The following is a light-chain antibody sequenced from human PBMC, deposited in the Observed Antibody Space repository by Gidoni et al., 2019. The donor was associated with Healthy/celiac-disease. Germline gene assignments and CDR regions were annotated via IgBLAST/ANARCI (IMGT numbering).Light chain of an antibody. CDR2: GAS. CDR1: PSVLYSSNNKNY. V-gene: IGKV4-1*01. CDR3: QQYYSTPCS. J-gene: IGKJ2*04. Sequence: DIVMTQTPDSLAVSLGERATINCKSSPSVLYSSNNKNYVAWYQQKPGQPPKLLIYGASTRESGVPDRFSGSGSGTDFTLTISSLQAEDVAVYYCQQYYSTPCSFGQGTKLEIK.